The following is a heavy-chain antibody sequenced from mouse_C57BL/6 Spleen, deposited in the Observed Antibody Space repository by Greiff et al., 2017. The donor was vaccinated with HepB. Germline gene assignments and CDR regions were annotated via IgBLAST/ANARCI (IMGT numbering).Heavy chain of an antibody. V-gene: IGHV3-6*01. D-gene: IGHD1-1*01. J-gene: IGHJ3*01. CDR2: ISYDGSN. CDR1: GYSITSGYY. Sequence: EVQRVESGPGLVKPSQSLSLTCSVTGYSITSGYYWNWIRQFPGNKLEWMGYISYDGSNNYNPSLKNRISITRDTSKNQFFLKLNSVTTEDTATYYCARGGDYYGSAWFAYWGQGTLVTVSA. CDR3: ARGGDYYGSAWFAY.